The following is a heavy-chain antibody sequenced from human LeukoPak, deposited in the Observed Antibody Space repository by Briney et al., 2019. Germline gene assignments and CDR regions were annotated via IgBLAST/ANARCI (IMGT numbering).Heavy chain of an antibody. CDR3: ARARRITMVRGVPKDFDY. CDR2: ISSSGSTI. V-gene: IGHV3-48*04. Sequence: PGGSLRLSCAASGFNLGTYSMNWVRQAPGKGLEWVSYISSSGSTIYYADSVKGRFTISRDNAKNSLYLQMNSLRAEDTAVYYCARARRITMVRGVPKDFDYWGQGTLVTVSS. CDR1: GFNLGTYS. D-gene: IGHD3-10*01. J-gene: IGHJ4*02.